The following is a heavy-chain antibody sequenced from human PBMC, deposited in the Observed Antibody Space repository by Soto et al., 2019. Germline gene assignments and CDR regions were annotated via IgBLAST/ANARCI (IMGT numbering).Heavy chain of an antibody. Sequence: EEQLLESGGGPEQPGGSLRLSCAASGFTFSTYAMSWVRQAPGKGLEWVSAITATAVSTFYADSVKGRFTISRDNSKNTLYLQMNSLSAEDTAVYYCAKAGGTCTSSRCYPNWFGPWGQGTLVTVSS. V-gene: IGHV3-23*01. CDR2: ITATAVST. CDR3: AKAGGTCTSSRCYPNWFGP. D-gene: IGHD2-2*01. CDR1: GFTFSTYA. J-gene: IGHJ5*02.